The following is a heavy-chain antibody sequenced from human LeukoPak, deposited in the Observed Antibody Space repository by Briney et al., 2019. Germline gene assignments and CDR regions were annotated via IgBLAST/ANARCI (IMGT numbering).Heavy chain of an antibody. J-gene: IGHJ4*02. V-gene: IGHV4-34*01. CDR3: ARSNGDYYYGSGSYYKGPPFDY. D-gene: IGHD3-10*01. Sequence: PSETLSLTCAVYGGSFSGYYWSWIRQPPGKGLEWIGEINHSGSSNYNPSLKSRVTISVDTSKNQFSLKLSSVTAADTAVYYCARSNGDYYYGSGSYYKGPPFDYWGQGTLVTVSS. CDR2: INHSGSS. CDR1: GGSFSGYY.